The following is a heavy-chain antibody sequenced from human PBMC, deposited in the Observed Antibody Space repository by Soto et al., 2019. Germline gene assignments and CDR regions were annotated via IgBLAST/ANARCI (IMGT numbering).Heavy chain of an antibody. V-gene: IGHV4-39*01. CDR2: IYYSGST. CDR1: GGSISSSSYY. D-gene: IGHD6-13*01. CDR3: ARNRQQLVVYPEDFGY. J-gene: IGHJ4*02. Sequence: SETLSLTCTVSGGSISSSSYYWGWIRQPPGKGLEWIGSIYYSGSTYYNPSLKSRVTISVDTSKNQFSLKLSSVTAADTAVYYCARNRQQLVVYPEDFGYWGQGTLVTVSS.